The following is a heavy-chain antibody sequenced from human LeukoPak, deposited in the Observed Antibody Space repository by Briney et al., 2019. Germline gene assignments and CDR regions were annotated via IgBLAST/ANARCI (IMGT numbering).Heavy chain of an antibody. CDR1: GFTFSSYA. CDR3: AKDSQYSSGWYGYYFDY. D-gene: IGHD6-19*01. CDR2: ISGSGGST. Sequence: GGSLRLSCAASGFTFSSYAMSWVRQAPGKGLEWVSAISGSGGSTYYADSVKGRFTISRDNSKNTLYLLMNSLRAEDTAVYYCAKDSQYSSGWYGYYFDYWGQGTLVTVSS. J-gene: IGHJ4*02. V-gene: IGHV3-23*01.